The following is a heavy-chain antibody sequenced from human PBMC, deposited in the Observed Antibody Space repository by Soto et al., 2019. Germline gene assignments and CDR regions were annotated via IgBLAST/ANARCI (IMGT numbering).Heavy chain of an antibody. CDR2: ISDSSSNT. J-gene: IGHJ5*02. V-gene: IGHV3-11*06. Sequence: GGSLRLSCAASGFTFSDYYMSWIRQAPGKGLEWVSYISDSSSNTNYGDSVKGRFTISRDNAKNLLYLQMNSLRAEDTAVYYCTTGQWFPHWGQGTLVTVSS. CDR1: GFTFSDYY. CDR3: TTGQWFPH.